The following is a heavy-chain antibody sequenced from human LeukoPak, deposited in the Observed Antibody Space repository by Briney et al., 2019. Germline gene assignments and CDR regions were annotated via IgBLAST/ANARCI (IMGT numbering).Heavy chain of an antibody. Sequence: ASVKVSCKASGNAFGTSYVHWVRQAPGQGLEWMGIINPGGTSTTYAQRFQGRVTLTRDTSTSTVYMELSSLRSEDTAVYYCARDNSRRNAWWFDPWGQGTLVTVSS. J-gene: IGHJ5*02. D-gene: IGHD1-1*01. CDR1: GNAFGTSY. V-gene: IGHV1-46*01. CDR3: ARDNSRRNAWWFDP. CDR2: INPGGTST.